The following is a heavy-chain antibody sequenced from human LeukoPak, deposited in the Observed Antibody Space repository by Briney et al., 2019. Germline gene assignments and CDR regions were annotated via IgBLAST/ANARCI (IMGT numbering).Heavy chain of an antibody. CDR1: AFTVISNY. CDR3: ARVSEPTGSAFDI. D-gene: IGHD2-8*02. V-gene: IGHV3-53*01. Sequence: GGSLRLSCAASAFTVISNYMTWVRQAPGKGLEWVSVIYSGDDTYYADSVKGRFTISRDNSKNTLYLLMNSLRAEDTAVYYCARVSEPTGSAFDIWGQGTMVIVSS. J-gene: IGHJ3*02. CDR2: IYSGDDT.